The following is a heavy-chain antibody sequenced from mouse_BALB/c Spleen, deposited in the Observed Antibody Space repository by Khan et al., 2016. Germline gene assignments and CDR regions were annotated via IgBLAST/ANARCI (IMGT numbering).Heavy chain of an antibody. CDR2: ISSGGSYT. CDR3: VRRDCGSSYKGFAY. CDR1: GFAFSSYD. D-gene: IGHD1-1*01. Sequence: EVELVESGGGLVKPGGSLKLSCAAAGFAFSSYDMSWVRQTPEKRLEWVATISSGGSYTYYPDSVKGRFTISRDNARNTLYLQMSSLRSEDTALYYCVRRDCGSSYKGFAYWGQGTLVTVSA. J-gene: IGHJ3*01. V-gene: IGHV5-9*02.